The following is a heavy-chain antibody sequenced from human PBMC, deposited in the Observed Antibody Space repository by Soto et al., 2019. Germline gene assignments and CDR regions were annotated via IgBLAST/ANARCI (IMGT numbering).Heavy chain of an antibody. CDR2: ISGSGGST. CDR1: GFTFSSYA. Sequence: EVQLLESGGGLVQPGGSLRLSCAASGFTFSSYAMSWVRQAPGKGLEWVSAISGSGGSTYYADSVKGRFTISRDNSKNTLYLQMSSLRAEDTAVYYCAKVGDGVVAATNYYYYGMDVWGQGTTVTVSS. D-gene: IGHD2-15*01. V-gene: IGHV3-23*01. J-gene: IGHJ6*02. CDR3: AKVGDGVVAATNYYYYGMDV.